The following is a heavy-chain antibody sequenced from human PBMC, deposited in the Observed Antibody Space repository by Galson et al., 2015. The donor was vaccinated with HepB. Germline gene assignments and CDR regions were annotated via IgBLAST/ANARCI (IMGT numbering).Heavy chain of an antibody. V-gene: IGHV1-18*01. D-gene: IGHD3-9*01. CDR1: GYGSINYG. J-gene: IGHJ4*02. CDR3: ASGRDYDILTGYPFYF. Sequence: SVKVSCKASGYGSINYGINWVRQAPGQGLEWMGWISAYNGDTKYTQKVQGRVTMTIDTSTSTAYMELRSLRSDDTAVYYCASGRDYDILTGYPFYFWGQGTLVTVSS. CDR2: ISAYNGDT.